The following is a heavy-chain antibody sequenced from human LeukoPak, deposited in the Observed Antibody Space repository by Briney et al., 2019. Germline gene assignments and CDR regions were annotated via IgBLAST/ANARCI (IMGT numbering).Heavy chain of an antibody. D-gene: IGHD6-19*01. CDR2: ISGSGDNT. Sequence: PGGSLRLSCAASGFSFSSYAMSWVRQAPGKGLEWVSSISGSGDNTYYAESVKGRLTISRDNSKNTLFLQMNSLRAEDTAVFYCAKRSGYTTGWFFDFWGQGTLVTVSS. V-gene: IGHV3-23*01. CDR1: GFSFSSYA. CDR3: AKRSGYTTGWFFDF. J-gene: IGHJ4*02.